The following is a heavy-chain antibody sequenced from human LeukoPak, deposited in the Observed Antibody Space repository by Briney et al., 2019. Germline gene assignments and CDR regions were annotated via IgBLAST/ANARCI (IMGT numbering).Heavy chain of an antibody. J-gene: IGHJ4*02. CDR3: ARQPYIAGFDY. CDR1: GYSFTSYW. V-gene: IGHV5-51*01. Sequence: GASLKISYKGSGYSFTSYWIGWVRPLPGKGVEWMGIIYPGDSDTRYSPSFQGQVTISADKSISTAYLQWSSLKASDTAMYYCARQPYIAGFDYWGQGTLVTVSS. CDR2: IYPGDSDT. D-gene: IGHD6-13*01.